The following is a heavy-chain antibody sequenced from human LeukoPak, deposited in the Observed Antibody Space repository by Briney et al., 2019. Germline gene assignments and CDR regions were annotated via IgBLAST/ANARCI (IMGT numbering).Heavy chain of an antibody. J-gene: IGHJ4*02. D-gene: IGHD5-12*01. V-gene: IGHV2-70*11. Sequence: SGPTLVNPTQTLTLTCTFSGFSLSTSGMCVSWIRQPPGKALEWLARINWDDDKYYSISLKTRLTISKDTSKNQVALTMTNMDPVDTATYYCARTPAYGGYESGDFDYWGQGTLVTVSS. CDR1: GFSLSTSGMC. CDR2: INWDDDK. CDR3: ARTPAYGGYESGDFDY.